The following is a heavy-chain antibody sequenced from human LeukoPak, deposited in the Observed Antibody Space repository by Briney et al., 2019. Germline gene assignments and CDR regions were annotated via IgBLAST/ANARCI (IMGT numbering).Heavy chain of an antibody. CDR1: GFTVSDNY. CDR2: IYGGST. V-gene: IGHV3-53*01. D-gene: IGHD2/OR15-2a*01. CDR3: ARDFEGVHRTTNSYTYYYYMDV. Sequence: GGSLRLSCAASGFTVSDNYMTWVRQAPGKGLEGGSIIYGGSTYYADSVKGRFTISRDNSKNTVYLQMNSLRAEDTAVYYCARDFEGVHRTTNSYTYYYYMDVWGKGTTVIVSS. J-gene: IGHJ6*03.